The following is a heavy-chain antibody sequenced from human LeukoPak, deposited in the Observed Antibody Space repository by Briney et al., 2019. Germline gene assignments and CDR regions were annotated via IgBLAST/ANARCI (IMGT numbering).Heavy chain of an antibody. CDR1: GFTVSSNY. Sequence: PGGSLRLSCAASGFTVSSNYMSWVRQAPGKGLEWVSVIYSGGSTYYTDSVKGRFTISRDNSKNTLYLQMNSLRAEDTAVYYCARHRSYAGWFDPWGQGTLVTVSS. CDR2: IYSGGST. D-gene: IGHD1-26*01. CDR3: ARHRSYAGWFDP. V-gene: IGHV3-66*04. J-gene: IGHJ5*02.